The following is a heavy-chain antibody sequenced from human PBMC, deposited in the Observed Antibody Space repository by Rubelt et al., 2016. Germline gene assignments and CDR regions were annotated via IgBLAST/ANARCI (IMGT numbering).Heavy chain of an antibody. Sequence: EVQLVQSGAEVKKPGESLRISCKGSGYSFTSYWISWVRQMPGKGLAWMGRIDPSDSYTNYSPSFQGHVTISAEKSNSTAYLQWSSLEASETAMYYCARKRGTMIVVGDDALDIWGQGTMVTVSS. D-gene: IGHD3-22*01. CDR1: GYSFTSYW. CDR2: IDPSDSYT. J-gene: IGHJ3*02. CDR3: ARKRGTMIVVGDDALDI. V-gene: IGHV5-10-1*01.